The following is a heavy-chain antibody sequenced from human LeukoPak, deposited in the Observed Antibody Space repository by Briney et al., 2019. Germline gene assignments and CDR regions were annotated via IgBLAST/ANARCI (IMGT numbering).Heavy chain of an antibody. Sequence: ASVKVSCKASGYTFTGYYMHWVRQAPGQGLEWMGWINPNSGGTNYAQKFQGRVTMTRDTSISTAYMELRSLRSDDTAVYYCARADIVGANRVDYWGQGTLVTVSS. J-gene: IGHJ4*02. CDR3: ARADIVGANRVDY. V-gene: IGHV1-2*02. CDR2: INPNSGGT. CDR1: GYTFTGYY. D-gene: IGHD1-26*01.